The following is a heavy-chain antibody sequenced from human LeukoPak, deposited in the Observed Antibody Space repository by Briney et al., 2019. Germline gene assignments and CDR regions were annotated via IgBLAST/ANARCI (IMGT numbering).Heavy chain of an antibody. CDR1: GGFITDNHYY. Sequence: SETLSLTCTVSGGFITDNHYYWGWVRQPPGRGLEWIGSIYYSGSTYYNPSLNSRVTISVDTSKNHFSLRLRSVTAADTAVYYCARRSAIVDVDAFFDYWGQGTLVTVSS. CDR2: IYYSGST. D-gene: IGHD3-22*01. V-gene: IGHV4-39*02. J-gene: IGHJ4*02. CDR3: ARRSAIVDVDAFFDY.